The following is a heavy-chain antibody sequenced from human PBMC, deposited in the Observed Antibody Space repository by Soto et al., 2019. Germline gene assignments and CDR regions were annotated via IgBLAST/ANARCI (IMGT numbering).Heavy chain of an antibody. V-gene: IGHV4-30-4*01. CDR1: GGSISSGDYY. J-gene: IGHJ3*02. CDR3: ARDRGDYGPAFDI. D-gene: IGHD4-17*01. CDR2: IYYSGST. Sequence: QMQLQESGPGLVKPSQSLSLTCTVSGGSISSGDYYWSWIRQPPGKGLEWIGYIYYSGSTYYNPSLKSRVTISVDTSKNQFSLKLSSVTAADTAVYYCARDRGDYGPAFDIWGQGTMVTVSS.